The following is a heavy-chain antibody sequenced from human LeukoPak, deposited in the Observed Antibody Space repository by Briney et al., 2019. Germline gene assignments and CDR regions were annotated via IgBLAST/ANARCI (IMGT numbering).Heavy chain of an antibody. J-gene: IGHJ4*02. CDR2: IYYSGST. CDR3: ATSRDSYGDYKPGVAPGDY. D-gene: IGHD4-17*01. CDR1: GGSISSSSYY. V-gene: IGHV4-39*07. Sequence: PSETLSLTCTVSGGSISSSSYYWGWIRQPPGKGLEWIGSIYYSGSTYYNPSLKSRVTISVDTSKNQFSLKLSSVTAADTAVYYCATSRDSYGDYKPGVAPGDYWGQGTLVTVSS.